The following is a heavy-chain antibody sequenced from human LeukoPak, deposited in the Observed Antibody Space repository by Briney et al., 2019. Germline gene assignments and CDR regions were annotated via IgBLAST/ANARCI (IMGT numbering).Heavy chain of an antibody. D-gene: IGHD2-21*02. V-gene: IGHV3-48*03. J-gene: IGHJ4*02. CDR2: IDGGSGSI. Sequence: PGGSLRLSCAASGFTFSDFEMSWVRQVPGRGLEWVSRIDGGSGSIIYADSVQGRFTVSRDNAKNSLYLQINSLRVEDTAIYYCARELLLCGGDCNDYWGQGTLVTVSS. CDR1: GFTFSDFE. CDR3: ARELLLCGGDCNDY.